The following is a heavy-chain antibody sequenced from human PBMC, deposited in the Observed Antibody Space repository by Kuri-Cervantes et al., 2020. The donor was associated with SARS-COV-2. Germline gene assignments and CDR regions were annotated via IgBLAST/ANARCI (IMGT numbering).Heavy chain of an antibody. CDR2: MNPNSGNT. V-gene: IGHV1-8*01. CDR3: ARVPYDYFYLDY. J-gene: IGHJ4*02. Sequence: ASVKVSCKASGYTFTSYDINWVRQATGQGLEWMGWMNPNSGNTGYAQKLQGRVTITADKSTSTAYMELSSLRSEDTAVYYCARVPYDYFYLDYWGQGTLVTVSS. CDR1: GYTFTSYD. D-gene: IGHD2/OR15-2a*01.